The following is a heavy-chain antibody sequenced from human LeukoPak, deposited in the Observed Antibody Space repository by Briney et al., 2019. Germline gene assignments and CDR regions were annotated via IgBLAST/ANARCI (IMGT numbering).Heavy chain of an antibody. V-gene: IGHV4-61*08. Sequence: SETLSLTRTVSGGSISSGGYYWSWIRQHPGKGLEWIGYIYYSGSTNYNPSLKSRVTISVDTSKNQFSLKLSSVTAADTAVYYCARGVRDPRLKLRFLEWSHYYYGMDVWGQGTTVTVSS. CDR1: GGSISSGGYY. CDR3: ARGVRDPRLKLRFLEWSHYYYGMDV. D-gene: IGHD3-3*01. CDR2: IYYSGST. J-gene: IGHJ6*02.